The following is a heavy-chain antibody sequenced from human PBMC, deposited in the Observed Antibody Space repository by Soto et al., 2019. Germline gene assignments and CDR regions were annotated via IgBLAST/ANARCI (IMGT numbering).Heavy chain of an antibody. J-gene: IGHJ6*02. Sequence: SETLSLTCSVSGDSISSSISYWGWIRQPPGRGLEWIGSIFYNGTTYYNPSLKSRVTMSVDTSKNQFSLRLTSATAADTAVYYCATNYAYYYYYGMDVWGQGTTVTVSS. V-gene: IGHV4-39*01. CDR3: ATNYAYYYYYGMDV. D-gene: IGHD4-4*01. CDR1: GDSISSSISY. CDR2: IFYNGTT.